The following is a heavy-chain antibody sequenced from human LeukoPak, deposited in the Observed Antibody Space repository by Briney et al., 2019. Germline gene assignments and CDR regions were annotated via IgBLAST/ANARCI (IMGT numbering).Heavy chain of an antibody. CDR1: GYTLTELS. D-gene: IGHD3-9*01. CDR2: FDPEDGET. Sequence: ASVKVSCKVSGYTLTELSMQWMRQDPGKGLEWMGGFDPEDGETIYAQKFQGRVTMTEDTSTDTAYMELSSLRSEDTAVYYCATAPPDILTGYYRFMWTAVFDYWGQGTLVTVSS. CDR3: ATAPPDILTGYYRFMWTAVFDY. J-gene: IGHJ4*02. V-gene: IGHV1-24*01.